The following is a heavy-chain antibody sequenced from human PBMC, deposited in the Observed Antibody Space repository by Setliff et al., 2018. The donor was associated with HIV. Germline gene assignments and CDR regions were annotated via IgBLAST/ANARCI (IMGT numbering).Heavy chain of an antibody. CDR2: IYPADSDT. D-gene: IGHD3-3*01. CDR3: ARRPYYDSWSGHQAFDI. Sequence: GESLKISCKGSGYSFTSYWIAWVRQMPGKGLEWMGIIYPADSDTRYSPSFQGQVTISADKSISTAYVQWSGLKASDTAMYYCARRPYYDSWSGHQAFDIWGQGTMVTVSS. CDR1: GYSFTSYW. V-gene: IGHV5-51*01. J-gene: IGHJ3*02.